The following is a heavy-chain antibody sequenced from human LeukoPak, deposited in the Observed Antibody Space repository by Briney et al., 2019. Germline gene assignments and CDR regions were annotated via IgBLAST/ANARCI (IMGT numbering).Heavy chain of an antibody. Sequence: KPGGSLRLSCAASGFTFSDCYMSWIRQAPGKGLEWVSYISSSSSYTNYADSVKGRFTISRDNAKNSLYLQMNSLRAEDTAVYYCARDRALRYYDWLSQGPSNYYYGMDVWGQGTTVTVSS. V-gene: IGHV3-11*05. CDR2: ISSSSSYT. CDR1: GFTFSDCY. J-gene: IGHJ6*02. D-gene: IGHD3-9*01. CDR3: ARDRALRYYDWLSQGPSNYYYGMDV.